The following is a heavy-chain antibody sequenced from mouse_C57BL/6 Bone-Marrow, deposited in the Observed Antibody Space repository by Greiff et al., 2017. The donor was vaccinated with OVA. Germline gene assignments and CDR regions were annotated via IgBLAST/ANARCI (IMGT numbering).Heavy chain of an antibody. J-gene: IGHJ2*01. Sequence: QVQLQQPGPGLVQPSQSLSITCTVSGFSLTSYGVHWVRQSPGKGLEWLGVIWSGGSTDYNAAFISRLSISKDNSKSQVFFKMNSLQADDTAIYYCARNGYYGSSYYFDYWGQGTTLTVSS. CDR2: IWSGGST. CDR1: GFSLTSYG. CDR3: ARNGYYGSSYYFDY. V-gene: IGHV2-2*01. D-gene: IGHD1-1*01.